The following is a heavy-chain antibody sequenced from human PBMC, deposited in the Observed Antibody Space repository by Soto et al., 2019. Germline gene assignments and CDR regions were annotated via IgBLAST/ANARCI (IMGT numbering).Heavy chain of an antibody. CDR3: ARRGLQLSYAFDY. V-gene: IGHV4-4*07. CDR1: GTSVSNYY. Sequence: SETLSLTCSVSGTSVSNYYWSWIRQPAGKGLEHIGRIYTSGSTSYNPSLKSRVTMSMDTSQTQIYLNLTSVTAADTAVYYCARRGLQLSYAFDYWGQGILVTVSS. J-gene: IGHJ4*02. CDR2: IYTSGST. D-gene: IGHD3-10*01.